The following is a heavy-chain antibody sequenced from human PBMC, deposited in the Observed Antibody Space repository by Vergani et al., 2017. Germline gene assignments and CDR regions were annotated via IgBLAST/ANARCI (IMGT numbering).Heavy chain of an antibody. J-gene: IGHJ5*02. V-gene: IGHV3-48*03. CDR3: ARASDKWFDP. Sequence: EVQLVESGGGLVQPGGSLRLSCAASGFTFSSYEMNWVRQAPGKGLEWVSYISSSGSTIYYADSVKGRFTISRDNAKNSLYLQMNSLRAEDTAVYYCARASDKWFDPWGQGTLVTVSS. CDR2: ISSSGSTI. CDR1: GFTFSSYE.